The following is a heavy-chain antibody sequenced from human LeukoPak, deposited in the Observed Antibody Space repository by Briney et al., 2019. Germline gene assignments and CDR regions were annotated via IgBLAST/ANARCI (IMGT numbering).Heavy chain of an antibody. CDR1: GGSISSYY. CDR2: IYSTGTT. D-gene: IGHD6-6*01. CDR3: AREVLEYTSSSHYYYYMDV. Sequence: SETPSLTCSVSGGSISSYYWSWIRQPAGKGLEWIGRIYSTGTTNYSPSLKSRLTLSVDMSKNQVSLQLSSVTAADTAVYYCAREVLEYTSSSHYYYYMDVWGKGTTVTVSS. V-gene: IGHV4-4*07. J-gene: IGHJ6*03.